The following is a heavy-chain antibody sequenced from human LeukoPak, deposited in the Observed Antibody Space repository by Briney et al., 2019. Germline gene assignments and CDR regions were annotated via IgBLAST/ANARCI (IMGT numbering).Heavy chain of an antibody. Sequence: PGGSLRLSCAASGFTFSSYSMNWVRQAPGKGLEWVGRVKSKTDGGTTDYAAPVKGRFTISRDDSKNTLYLQMNSLKTEDTAVYYCTTGIRSGLLWFGEPKPLIDYWGQGTLVTVSS. CDR3: TTGIRSGLLWFGEPKPLIDY. CDR1: GFTFSSYS. J-gene: IGHJ4*02. CDR2: VKSKTDGGTT. D-gene: IGHD3-10*01. V-gene: IGHV3-15*01.